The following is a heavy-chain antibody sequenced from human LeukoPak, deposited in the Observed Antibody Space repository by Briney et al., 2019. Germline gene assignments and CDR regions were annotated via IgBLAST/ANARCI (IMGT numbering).Heavy chain of an antibody. CDR1: GGSIGASINCPNW. J-gene: IGHJ2*01. CDR2: IFYSGST. Sequence: PSGTLSLTCAVSGGSIGASINCPNWWSWVRQPPGNGLEWIGEIFYSGSTNYNPSLKSRVTISVDTSKNQFSLKLSSVTAADTAVYYCARDGRFVGSGYWYFALWGRGTLVTVSS. V-gene: IGHV4-4*02. CDR3: ARDGRFVGSGYWYFAL. D-gene: IGHD3-3*01.